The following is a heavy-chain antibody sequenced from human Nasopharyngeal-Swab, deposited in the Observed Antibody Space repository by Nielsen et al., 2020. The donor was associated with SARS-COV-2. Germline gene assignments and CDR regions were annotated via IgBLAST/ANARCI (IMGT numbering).Heavy chain of an antibody. D-gene: IGHD1-26*01. Sequence: GESLKISCKGSGYIFTSYWIGWVRQMPGKGLEWMGIMYPADSDSRYSLSFQGQVSISVDKSISTAYLQWNTLKASDTAIYYCVRRAFSASYFYFDYWGPGTLVTVSS. J-gene: IGHJ4*02. CDR3: VRRAFSASYFYFDY. CDR1: GYIFTSYW. CDR2: MYPADSDS. V-gene: IGHV5-51*01.